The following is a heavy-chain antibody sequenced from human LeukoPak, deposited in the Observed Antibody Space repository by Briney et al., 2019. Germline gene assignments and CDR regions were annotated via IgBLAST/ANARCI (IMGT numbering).Heavy chain of an antibody. D-gene: IGHD5-24*01. J-gene: IGHJ4*02. V-gene: IGHV3-23*01. Sequence: PGGSLRLSCAASGFTFSSYAMSWVRQAPGKGLEWVSTISGSVYYADSVKGRYTISRDNSKNTLYLQMNSLSADDTAVYYCAKDLGMATTPWYFDYWGQGTLVTVSS. CDR1: GFTFSSYA. CDR3: AKDLGMATTPWYFDY. CDR2: ISGSV.